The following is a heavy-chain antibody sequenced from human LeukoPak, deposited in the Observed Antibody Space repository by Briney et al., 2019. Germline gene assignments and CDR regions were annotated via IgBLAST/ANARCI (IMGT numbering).Heavy chain of an antibody. D-gene: IGHD3-3*01. Sequence: SETLSLTCAISDEPFSGYYWGWIRQPPGKGPELIGEINRNGNTDYNPSLKSRVSMSIDTTAADTAVYYCARLVPERFFQLNPEGYYDYWGQGTLVTVSS. CDR2: INRNGNT. CDR1: DEPFSGYY. J-gene: IGHJ4*02. V-gene: IGHV4-34*01. CDR3: PEGYYDY.